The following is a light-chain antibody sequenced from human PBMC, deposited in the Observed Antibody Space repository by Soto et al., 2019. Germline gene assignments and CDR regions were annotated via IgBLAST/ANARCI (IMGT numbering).Light chain of an antibody. Sequence: QSALTQPPSASGTPGQRGTISCSGSSSNIGSNTVNWYQQLPGTAPKLLIYSNNQRPSGVPDRFSGSKSGTSASLAISGLQSEDEADYYCAAWDDSLNGRYVFGTGPKVTVL. CDR2: SNN. CDR1: SSNIGSNT. J-gene: IGLJ1*01. CDR3: AAWDDSLNGRYV. V-gene: IGLV1-44*01.